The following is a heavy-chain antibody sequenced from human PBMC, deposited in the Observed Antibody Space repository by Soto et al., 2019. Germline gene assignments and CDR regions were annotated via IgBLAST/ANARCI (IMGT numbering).Heavy chain of an antibody. CDR3: ARENIVVVPAAGLYYYMDV. D-gene: IGHD2-2*01. V-gene: IGHV3-48*01. Sequence: GGSLRLSCAASGFTFSSYSMNWVRQAPGKGLEWVSYISSSSSTIYYADSVKGRFTISRDSAKNSLYLQMNSLRAEDTVVYYCARENIVVVPAAGLYYYMDVWGKGTTVTVSS. CDR2: ISSSSSTI. J-gene: IGHJ6*03. CDR1: GFTFSSYS.